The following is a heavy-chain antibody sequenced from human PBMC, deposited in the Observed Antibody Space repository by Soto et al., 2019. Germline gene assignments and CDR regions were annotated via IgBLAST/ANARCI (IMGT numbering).Heavy chain of an antibody. Sequence: SETLSLTCTVSGGSISSYYWSWIRQPPGKGLEWIGYIYYSGSTNYNPSLKSRVTISVDTSKNQFSLKLSSVTAADTAVYYCARDRGYCSGGSCYSGSGWFDPWGQGTLVTVSS. J-gene: IGHJ5*02. CDR1: GGSISSYY. CDR2: IYYSGST. V-gene: IGHV4-59*01. CDR3: ARDRGYCSGGSCYSGSGWFDP. D-gene: IGHD2-15*01.